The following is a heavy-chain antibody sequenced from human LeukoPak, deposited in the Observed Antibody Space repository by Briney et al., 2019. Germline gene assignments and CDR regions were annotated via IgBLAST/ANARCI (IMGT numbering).Heavy chain of an antibody. V-gene: IGHV1-69*13. J-gene: IGHJ5*02. Sequence: ASVKVSCKASGYTFTSYGISWVRQAPGQGLEWMGGIIPIFGTANYAQKFQGRVTITADESTSTAYMELSSLRSEDTAVYYCAREGAGDLPFTLNWFDPWGQGTLVTVSS. CDR3: AREGAGDLPFTLNWFDP. D-gene: IGHD3-3*02. CDR2: IIPIFGTA. CDR1: GYTFTSYG.